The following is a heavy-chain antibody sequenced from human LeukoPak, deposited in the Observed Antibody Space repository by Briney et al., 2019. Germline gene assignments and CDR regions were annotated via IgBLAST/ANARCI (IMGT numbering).Heavy chain of an antibody. V-gene: IGHV3-74*01. D-gene: IGHD2/OR15-2a*01. CDR1: GLTFNSYW. Sequence: PGGSLRLSCVASGLTFNSYWMSWVRQAPGKGLVWVSHINSDGSWTSYADSVKGRFTISKDNAKNTVYLQMNSLRAEDTAVYYCVSFYETYWGRGTLVTVSS. J-gene: IGHJ4*02. CDR2: INSDGSWT. CDR3: VSFYETY.